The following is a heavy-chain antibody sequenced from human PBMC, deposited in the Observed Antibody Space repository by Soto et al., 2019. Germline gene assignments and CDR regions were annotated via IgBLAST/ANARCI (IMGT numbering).Heavy chain of an antibody. CDR3: ASRPGGSTSAFDI. Sequence: GGSLRLSCAASGFTFSNYAMSWVRQAPGKGLEWVANIKQDGSEKYYVDSVKGRFTISRDNAKNSLYLQMNSLRAEDTAVYYCASRPGGSTSAFDIWGQGTMVTVSS. V-gene: IGHV3-7*01. D-gene: IGHD1-26*01. CDR2: IKQDGSEK. CDR1: GFTFSNYA. J-gene: IGHJ3*02.